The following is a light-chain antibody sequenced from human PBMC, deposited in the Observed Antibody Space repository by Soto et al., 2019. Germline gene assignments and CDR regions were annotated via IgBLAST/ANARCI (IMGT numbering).Light chain of an antibody. CDR2: KSD. J-gene: IGLJ2*01. Sequence: QSVLTQPPSASGTPGRRFPITGLGGDSNIGSNSVHWYQQVPGMAPKLLVYKSDQRPSGVPDRFSGSKSVTSASLAISGLRAEDEAEYYCATWDDGLSGVLFGGGTKVTVL. CDR3: ATWDDGLSGVL. CDR1: DSNIGSNS. V-gene: IGLV1-47*01.